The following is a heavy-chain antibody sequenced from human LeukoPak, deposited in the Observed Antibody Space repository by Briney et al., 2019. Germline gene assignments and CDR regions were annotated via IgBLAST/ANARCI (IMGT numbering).Heavy chain of an antibody. V-gene: IGHV3-7*01. CDR2: IKQDGSEK. J-gene: IGHJ5*02. CDR1: GFTFSSYW. CDR3: VKDAGTA. D-gene: IGHD2-8*02. Sequence: GGSLRLSCAASGFTFSSYWMSWVRQAPGKELEWVANIKQDGSEKYYVDPVKGRFTISRDNAKNSLYLQMNSLRAEDTALYYCVKDAGTAWGQGTLVTVSS.